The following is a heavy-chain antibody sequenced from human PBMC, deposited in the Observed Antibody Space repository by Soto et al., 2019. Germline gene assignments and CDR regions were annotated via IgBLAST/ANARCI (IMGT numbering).Heavy chain of an antibody. CDR3: ARGDSADCSNGVCSFFYNLDMDV. V-gene: IGHV1-2*04. CDR1: GYSFTDYY. J-gene: IGHJ6*02. CDR2: INPKSGGT. D-gene: IGHD2-8*01. Sequence: ASVKVSCKXSGYSFTDYYIHWVRQAPGQGLEWLGRINPKSGGTSTAQKFQGWVTMTTDTSISTASMELTRLTSDDTAIYYCARGDSADCSNGVCSFFYNLDMDVWGQGTTVTVSS.